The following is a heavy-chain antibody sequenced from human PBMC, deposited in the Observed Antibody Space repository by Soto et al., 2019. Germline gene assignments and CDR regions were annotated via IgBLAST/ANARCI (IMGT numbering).Heavy chain of an antibody. D-gene: IGHD3-16*01. Sequence: GGSLRLSCAASGFTFTWSWMAWVRQAPGKGLEWMANIKYDGSERYYVDSVRGRFTISRDNAKNSLYLQMNSLRSDDTAVYYCARDYYAYFDYWGQGSLVTVSS. CDR3: ARDYYAYFDY. J-gene: IGHJ4*02. CDR2: IKYDGSER. V-gene: IGHV3-7*01. CDR1: GFTFTWSW.